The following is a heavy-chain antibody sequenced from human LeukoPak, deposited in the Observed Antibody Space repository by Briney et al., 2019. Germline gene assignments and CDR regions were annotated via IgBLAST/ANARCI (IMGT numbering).Heavy chain of an antibody. J-gene: IGHJ4*02. CDR2: VTPIFRTA. Sequence: SVKVSCKASGGTFSNYFFSWVRQAPGQGLEWMGEVTPIFRTANYAQKFQGRVTITADESTSTAYMELSSLISDDTAVYYCATAQSSRWPPAPIHYWGQGTLVTVSS. V-gene: IGHV1-69*13. D-gene: IGHD6-13*01. CDR1: GGTFSNYF. CDR3: ATAQSSRWPPAPIHY.